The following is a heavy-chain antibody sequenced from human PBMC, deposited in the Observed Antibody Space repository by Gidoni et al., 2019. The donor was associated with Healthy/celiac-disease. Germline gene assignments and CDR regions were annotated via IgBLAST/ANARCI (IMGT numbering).Heavy chain of an antibody. V-gene: IGHV4-59*01. Sequence: QLQLQESGPGLAKPSETLSLTCTVSGGSISSYYWSWIRQPPGKGLEWIGYIHYSGSPNYHPSHKSRVTISVDTSKNQFSLKLSSVTAADTAVYYCASALWFGELLDYWGQGTLVTVSS. D-gene: IGHD3-10*01. J-gene: IGHJ4*02. CDR3: ASALWFGELLDY. CDR1: GGSISSYY. CDR2: IHYSGSP.